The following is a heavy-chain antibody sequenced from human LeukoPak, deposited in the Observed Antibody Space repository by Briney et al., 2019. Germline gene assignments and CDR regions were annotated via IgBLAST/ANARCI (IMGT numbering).Heavy chain of an antibody. J-gene: IGHJ4*02. CDR2: IYYSGST. Sequence: PSETLSLTCTVSGGSISSYYWSWIRQPPGKGLEWIGYIYYSGSTNCNPSLKSRVTISLDTSKNQFSMKLSSVTAADTAVYYCARDSGPGVLFYWGQGTLVTVSS. D-gene: IGHD1-1*01. CDR1: GGSISSYY. CDR3: ARDSGPGVLFY. V-gene: IGHV4-59*01.